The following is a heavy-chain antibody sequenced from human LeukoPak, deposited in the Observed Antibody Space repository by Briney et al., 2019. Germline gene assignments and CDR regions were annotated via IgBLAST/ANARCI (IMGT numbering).Heavy chain of an antibody. J-gene: IGHJ4*02. V-gene: IGHV1-69*01. CDR2: IIPIFGTA. Sequence: SVTVSCKASGGTFSSYAISWVRQAPGQGLEWMGGIIPIFGTANYAQKFQGRVTITADESTSTAYMELSSLRSEDTAVYYCARAGPAYSSSWYARLWGQGTLVTVSS. CDR3: ARAGPAYSSSWYARL. D-gene: IGHD6-13*01. CDR1: GGTFSSYA.